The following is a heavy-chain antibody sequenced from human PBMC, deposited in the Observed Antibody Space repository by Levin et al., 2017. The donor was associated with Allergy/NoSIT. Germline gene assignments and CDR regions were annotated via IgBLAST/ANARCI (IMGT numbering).Heavy chain of an antibody. D-gene: IGHD6-19*01. Sequence: SGPTLVKPTQTLTLTCTFSGFSLTTSGMCVSWIRQPPGKALEWLARIDWDDDKSYSTSLKTRLTISKDTSKNQVVLTLTNMGPVDTATYYCARILYTSGWNKFDYWGQGTLVTVSS. CDR1: GFSLTTSGMC. CDR3: ARILYTSGWNKFDY. V-gene: IGHV2-70*11. CDR2: IDWDDDK. J-gene: IGHJ4*02.